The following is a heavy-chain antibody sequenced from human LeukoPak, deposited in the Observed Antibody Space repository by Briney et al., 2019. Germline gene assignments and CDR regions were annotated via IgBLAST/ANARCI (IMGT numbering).Heavy chain of an antibody. CDR3: AKDIGSGSYLDY. J-gene: IGHJ4*02. Sequence: QAGGSLRLSCAASGFTFDDYAMHWVRQAPGKGLEWVSGIRWNSGSIGYADSVKGRFTISRDNAKNSLYLQMNSLRAEDTALYYCAKDIGSGSYLDYWGQGTLVTVSS. V-gene: IGHV3-9*01. CDR1: GFTFDDYA. D-gene: IGHD1-26*01. CDR2: IRWNSGSI.